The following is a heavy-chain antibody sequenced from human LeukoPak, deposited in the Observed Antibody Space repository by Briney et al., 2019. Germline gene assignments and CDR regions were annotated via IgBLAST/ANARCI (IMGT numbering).Heavy chain of an antibody. CDR1: GFTVSSNY. V-gene: IGHV3-53*01. Sequence: TGGSLRLSCAASGFTVSSNYMSWVRQAPGKGLEWVSVIYSGGSTYFADSLKGRLTIFGDNAKKSLYLQMNSLRPDDTALYYCARALADSRGYYLGFDYWGQGTLVTVSS. CDR2: IYSGGST. CDR3: ARALADSRGYYLGFDY. J-gene: IGHJ4*02. D-gene: IGHD3-22*01.